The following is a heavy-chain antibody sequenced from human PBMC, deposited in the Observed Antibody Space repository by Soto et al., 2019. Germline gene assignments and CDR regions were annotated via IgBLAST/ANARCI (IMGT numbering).Heavy chain of an antibody. Sequence: QVQLVQSGAEVKKPGASVKVSCKASGYTFTSFYMHWVRQAPGQGPEWMGLINPSGASTTYAQKFQGRVTMTRDTSTTTVYMELSSLRSEDTAVYYCARAGGGGDCSLDYWGQGTLVTVSS. CDR3: ARAGGGGDCSLDY. CDR2: INPSGAST. J-gene: IGHJ4*02. CDR1: GYTFTSFY. V-gene: IGHV1-46*01. D-gene: IGHD2-21*02.